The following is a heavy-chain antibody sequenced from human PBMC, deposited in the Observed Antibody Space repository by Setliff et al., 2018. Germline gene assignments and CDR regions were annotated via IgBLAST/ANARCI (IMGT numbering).Heavy chain of an antibody. D-gene: IGHD5-18*01. Sequence: SETLSLTCTVSGGSISSYYWSWIRQPAGKGLEWIGRIYTSGSTNYNPSLKSRVTMSVDTSKNQFSLKLSSVTAADTAVYYCARDRRGYSYGSLGYYYSSMDVWGKGTTVTV. V-gene: IGHV4-4*07. CDR2: IYTSGST. CDR1: GGSISSYY. J-gene: IGHJ6*03. CDR3: ARDRRGYSYGSLGYYYSSMDV.